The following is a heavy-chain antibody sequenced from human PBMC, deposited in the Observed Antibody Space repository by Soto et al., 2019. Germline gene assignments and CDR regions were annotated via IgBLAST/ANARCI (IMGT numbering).Heavy chain of an antibody. CDR3: AKDALILRYFDWSPKPYFDY. CDR1: GFTFSSYA. V-gene: IGHV3-23*01. D-gene: IGHD3-9*01. Sequence: GGSLRLSCAASGFTFSSYAMSWVRQAPGKGLEWVSAISGSGGSTYYADSVKGRFTISRDNSKNTLYLQMNCLRAEDTAVYYCAKDALILRYFDWSPKPYFDYWGQGTLVTVSS. CDR2: ISGSGGST. J-gene: IGHJ4*02.